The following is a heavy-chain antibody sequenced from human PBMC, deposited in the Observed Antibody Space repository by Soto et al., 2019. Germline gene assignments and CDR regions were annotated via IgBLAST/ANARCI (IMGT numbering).Heavy chain of an antibody. CDR2: VIYDGTNK. J-gene: IGHJ4*02. CDR3: AERKGQNYDFWSGYYFDS. Sequence: GGSLRLSCKASGFTFSSYGMHWVRQAPGKGLEWVAGVIYDGTNKYYADSVKGRFTISRDNSKQTLYLQMSSLRPDDTAIYYCAERKGQNYDFWSGYYFDSWGQGTRVTVPQ. CDR1: GFTFSSYG. V-gene: IGHV3-30*19. D-gene: IGHD3-3*01.